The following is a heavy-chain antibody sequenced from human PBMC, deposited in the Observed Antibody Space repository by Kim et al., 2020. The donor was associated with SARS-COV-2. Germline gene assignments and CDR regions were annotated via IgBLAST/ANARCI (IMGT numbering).Heavy chain of an antibody. V-gene: IGHV3-23*01. CDR2: ISGSGGST. CDR1: GFTFSSYA. CDR3: AKDFYRWGSGERGEFDY. J-gene: IGHJ4*02. D-gene: IGHD1-1*01. Sequence: GGSLRLSCAASGFTFSSYAMSWVRQAPGKGLEWVSAISGSGGSTYYADSVKGRFTISRDNSKNTLYLQMNSLRAEDTAVYYCAKDFYRWGSGERGEFDYWGQGTLVTVSS.